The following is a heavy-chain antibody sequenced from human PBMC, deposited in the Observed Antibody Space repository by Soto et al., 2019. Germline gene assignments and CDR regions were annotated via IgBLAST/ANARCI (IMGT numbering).Heavy chain of an antibody. D-gene: IGHD6-13*01. CDR3: ASGDPQAAGTAY. Sequence: QVQLLQSGAEVRTPGASVRVSCKASGYTFTNYDINWVRQATGQGLEWMGWLNPNSGNTAYTQKFQGRVTMTWDTSTSTVYMELSGLRSEDTAVYYCASGDPQAAGTAYWGQGTPVTVSS. J-gene: IGHJ4*02. CDR1: GYTFTNYD. V-gene: IGHV1-8*01. CDR2: LNPNSGNT.